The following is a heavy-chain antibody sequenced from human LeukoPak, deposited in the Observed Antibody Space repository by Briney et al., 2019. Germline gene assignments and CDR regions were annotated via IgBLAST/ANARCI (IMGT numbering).Heavy chain of an antibody. CDR3: AKGACTNVSCYPSH. Sequence: QPGGSLRLSCAASGFTFSSYAMTWVRQAPRKGLEWVSAISDSGGSTYYADSVKGRFTISRDNSKNTLYLQVNSLRAEDTAVYYCAKGACTNVSCYPSHWGQGTLVTVSS. CDR2: ISDSGGST. J-gene: IGHJ4*02. D-gene: IGHD2-8*01. CDR1: GFTFSSYA. V-gene: IGHV3-23*01.